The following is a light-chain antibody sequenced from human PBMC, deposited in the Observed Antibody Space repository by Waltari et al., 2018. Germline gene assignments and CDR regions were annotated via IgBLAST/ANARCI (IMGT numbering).Light chain of an antibody. CDR3: QSADSSGSVV. Sequence: SFELTQPPSLSLSPGQTARITCSGDALSKQYANWHQQRPGLAPVLVIYKDSERPSGIPERFSGSSSGTTVTLTISGVQAEDEADYYRQSADSSGSVVFGGGTKLTVL. CDR1: ALSKQY. V-gene: IGLV3-25*03. CDR2: KDS. J-gene: IGLJ2*01.